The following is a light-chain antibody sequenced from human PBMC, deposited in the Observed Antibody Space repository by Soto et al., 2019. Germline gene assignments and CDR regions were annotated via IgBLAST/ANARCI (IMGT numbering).Light chain of an antibody. CDR3: SSYTSSSTYV. CDR2: DAS. Sequence: QSLLTQPASLSASPGQSITISCTGTSSDVGSYNLVSCYQQLPGKAPKLMVYDASNRPSGVSNRFSGSKSGNTASLTISELQADDEADYYCSSYTSSSTYVFGTGTKVTVL. V-gene: IGLV2-14*02. J-gene: IGLJ1*01. CDR1: SSDVGSYNL.